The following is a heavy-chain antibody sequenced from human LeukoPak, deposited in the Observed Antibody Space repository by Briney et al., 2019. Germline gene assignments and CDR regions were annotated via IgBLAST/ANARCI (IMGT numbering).Heavy chain of an antibody. D-gene: IGHD3-10*02. CDR1: GFTFSSYS. J-gene: IGHJ4*02. CDR3: VGARLFYYFDY. V-gene: IGHV3-48*01. CDR2: ISSSSSTI. Sequence: GGSLRLSCAASGFTFSSYSMNWVRQAPGKGLEWVSYISSSSSTIYYADSVKGRFTISRDNAKNSLYLQMNSLRAEDTAVYYCVGARLFYYFDYWGQGTLVTVSS.